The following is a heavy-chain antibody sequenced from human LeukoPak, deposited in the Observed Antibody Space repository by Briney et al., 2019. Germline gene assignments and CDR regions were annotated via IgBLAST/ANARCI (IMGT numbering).Heavy chain of an antibody. CDR1: GFTFSSYW. CDR2: IKQDGSEK. CDR3: ARDSRGGPTDAFDI. J-gene: IGHJ3*02. D-gene: IGHD2-15*01. Sequence: GWTLRLSCAASGFTFSSYWMSGVRQKPGKGLEWVANIKQDGSEKYYVDSVKGRFTISRDNAKNSLYLQMNSLRAEDTAVYYCARDSRGGPTDAFDIWGQGTMVTVSS. V-gene: IGHV3-7*01.